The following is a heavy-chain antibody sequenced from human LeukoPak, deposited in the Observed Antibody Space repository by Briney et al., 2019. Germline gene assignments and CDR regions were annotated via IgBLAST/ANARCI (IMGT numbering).Heavy chain of an antibody. CDR2: INPNSGGT. D-gene: IGHD2-2*01. J-gene: IGHJ4*02. CDR1: GYTFTGYY. V-gene: IGHV1-2*02. Sequence: ASVKVSCKASGYTFTGYYMHWVRQAPGKGLEWMAWINPNSGGTYYAQNFHDRITMTRDTSISTAYMELSRLRSDDTAIYYCARANALYCSSTSCPFDYWGQGTLVTVSS. CDR3: ARANALYCSSTSCPFDY.